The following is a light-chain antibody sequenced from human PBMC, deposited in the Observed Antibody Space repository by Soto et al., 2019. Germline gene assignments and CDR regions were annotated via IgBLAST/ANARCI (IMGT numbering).Light chain of an antibody. CDR2: GTT. Sequence: EIVMTQSPATLSVSPGERATLSCRASQSISSSLAWYQQRPGQASRLLIYGTTTRAAGVPSRFSGSGSGAEFTPTISSLQSEDFAFYYCQQYNNWPKTFGQGTKVDIK. V-gene: IGKV3-15*01. CDR3: QQYNNWPKT. J-gene: IGKJ1*01. CDR1: QSISSS.